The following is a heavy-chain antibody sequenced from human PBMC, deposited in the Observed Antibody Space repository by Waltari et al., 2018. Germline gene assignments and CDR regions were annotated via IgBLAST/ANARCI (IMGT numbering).Heavy chain of an antibody. CDR2: ISWDGGST. V-gene: IGHV3-43D*04. D-gene: IGHD5-12*01. CDR3: AKGGGYDYYYYYYMDV. CDR1: GFTFDDYA. Sequence: EVQLVESGGVVVQPGVSLRLSCAASGFTFDDYAMHWVRQAPGKGLEWVSLISWDGGSTYYADAVKGRFTISRDNSKNSLYLQMNSLRAEDTALYYCAKGGGYDYYYYYYMDVWGKGTTVTVSS. J-gene: IGHJ6*03.